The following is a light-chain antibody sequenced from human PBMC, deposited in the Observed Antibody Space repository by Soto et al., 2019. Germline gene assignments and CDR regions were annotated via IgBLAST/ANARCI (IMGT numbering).Light chain of an antibody. CDR1: SFNIGAGYD. CDR3: QSYDSSLSGSVV. J-gene: IGLJ2*01. Sequence: QSVLTQPPSVSGAPGQRVTISCTGSSFNIGAGYDVHWYQQLPGTAPKVLIYGNSNRPAGVPDRFSGSKSGTSASLAITGLQAEDEADYYCQSYDSSLSGSVVFGGGTKVTVL. V-gene: IGLV1-40*01. CDR2: GNS.